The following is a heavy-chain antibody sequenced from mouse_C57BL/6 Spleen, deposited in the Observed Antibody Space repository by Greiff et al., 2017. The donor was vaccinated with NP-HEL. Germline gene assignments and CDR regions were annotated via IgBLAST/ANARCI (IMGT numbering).Heavy chain of an antibody. CDR1: GFTFSDYY. D-gene: IGHD2-4*01. J-gene: IGHJ4*01. Sequence: EVMLVESEGGLVQPGSSMKLSCTASGFTFSDYYMAWVRQVPEKGLEWVANINYDGSSTYYLDSLKSRFIISRDNAKNILYLQMSSLKSEDTATYYCARVAYDYDGYYYAMDYWGQGTSVTVSS. CDR3: ARVAYDYDGYYYAMDY. V-gene: IGHV5-16*01. CDR2: INYDGSST.